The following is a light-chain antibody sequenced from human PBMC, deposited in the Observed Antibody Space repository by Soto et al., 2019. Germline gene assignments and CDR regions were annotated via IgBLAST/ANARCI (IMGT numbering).Light chain of an antibody. CDR2: GAS. V-gene: IGKV3-20*01. CDR3: QQYGSSQS. Sequence: EIVLTQSPGTLSLSPGERGTLSCRASQSVSSSYLAWYQQKPGQAPRLLIYGASSRATGIPDRFSGSGSGTDFTLTISRLEPEDFAVYYCQQYGSSQSFGQGTKVEIK. CDR1: QSVSSSY. J-gene: IGKJ1*01.